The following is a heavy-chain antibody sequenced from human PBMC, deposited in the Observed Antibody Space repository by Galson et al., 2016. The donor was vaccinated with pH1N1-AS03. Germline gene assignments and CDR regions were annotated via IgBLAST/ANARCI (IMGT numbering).Heavy chain of an antibody. D-gene: IGHD3-16*01. V-gene: IGHV3-7*03. CDR1: GFTFSNYW. J-gene: IGHJ4*02. Sequence: SLRLSCAASGFTFSNYWMTWVRQAPGKGLEWVANIRQDGSQTSYVDSVRDRFTISRDNAKNSLYLQMNTLRAEDTAVYYCVRDWGAFEDYWGQGNLVTVSS. CDR3: VRDWGAFEDY. CDR2: IRQDGSQT.